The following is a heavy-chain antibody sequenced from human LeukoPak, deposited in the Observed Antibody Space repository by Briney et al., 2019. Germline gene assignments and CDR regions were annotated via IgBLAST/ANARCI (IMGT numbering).Heavy chain of an antibody. J-gene: IGHJ4*02. CDR1: GFTFSSYW. CDR2: TNGDGGRT. Sequence: GGSLRLSCAASGFTFSSYWMHWVRLVPGKGLVWVSDTNGDGGRTRYADSVKGRFTISRDNAKNTLYLQMNSLRVEDMGVYYCARGGYSPVDYWGQGTQVTVSS. CDR3: ARGGYSPVDY. V-gene: IGHV3-74*01. D-gene: IGHD4-23*01.